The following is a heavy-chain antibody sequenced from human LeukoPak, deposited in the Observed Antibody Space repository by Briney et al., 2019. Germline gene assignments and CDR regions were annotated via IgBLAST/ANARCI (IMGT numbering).Heavy chain of an antibody. Sequence: SETLSLTCTVSGGSISSYYWSWIRQPPGKGLEWIGYIYYSGSTNYNPSLKSRVTISVDTSKNQFSLKLSSVTAADTAVYYCARSFIVGALIDYWGQGTLVTVSS. CDR2: IYYSGST. CDR3: ARSFIVGALIDY. V-gene: IGHV4-59*01. J-gene: IGHJ4*02. D-gene: IGHD1-26*01. CDR1: GGSISSYY.